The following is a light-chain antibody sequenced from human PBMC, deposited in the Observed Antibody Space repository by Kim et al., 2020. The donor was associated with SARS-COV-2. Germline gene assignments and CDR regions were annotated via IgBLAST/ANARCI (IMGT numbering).Light chain of an antibody. CDR3: QERSDWPLT. CDR1: QSVNSY. CDR2: DAS. V-gene: IGKV3-11*01. Sequence: EIVLTQSPATLSLSPGERATLSCRASQSVNSYLAWYQQKPGQAPRLVIYDASNTATGIPARFSGTGSGTDFTLTISSLEPEDFAVYYCQERSDWPLTFGGGTKVEI. J-gene: IGKJ4*01.